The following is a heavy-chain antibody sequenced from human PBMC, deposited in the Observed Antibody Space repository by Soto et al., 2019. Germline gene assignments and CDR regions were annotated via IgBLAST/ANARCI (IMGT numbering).Heavy chain of an antibody. D-gene: IGHD5-18*01. CDR1: GFTFSSYG. Sequence: VQLVESGGGVVQPGRSLRLSCAASGFTFSSYGMHWVRQAPGKGLEWVAVIWYDGSNKYYADSVKGRFTISRDNSKNTLYPQMNSLRAEDTAVYYCARTSGYSYGATDYWGQGTLVTVSS. CDR2: IWYDGSNK. V-gene: IGHV3-33*01. J-gene: IGHJ4*02. CDR3: ARTSGYSYGATDY.